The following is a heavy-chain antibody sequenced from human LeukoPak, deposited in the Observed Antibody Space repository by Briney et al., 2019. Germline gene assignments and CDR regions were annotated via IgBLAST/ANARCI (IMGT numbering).Heavy chain of an antibody. CDR2: INQGGSEE. Sequence: GGSLRLSCAASGFTFSIYWMSWVRQAPGKGMEWVANINQGGSEEYYVDSVKGRFTISRDNAKNTVYLQMNNLRADDTAVYYCARGRGDSSSWYFDYWGRGTLVTVSS. CDR3: ARGRGDSSSWYFDY. D-gene: IGHD6-13*01. J-gene: IGHJ4*02. CDR1: GFTFSIYW. V-gene: IGHV3-7*01.